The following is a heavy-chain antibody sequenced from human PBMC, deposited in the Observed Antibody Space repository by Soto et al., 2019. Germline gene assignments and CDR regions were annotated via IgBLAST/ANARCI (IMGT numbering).Heavy chain of an antibody. CDR3: ARDLFWPLYPFYGMDV. CDR1: EFTFSSYG. V-gene: IGHV3-33*01. Sequence: QMQLVESGGGVVQPGRSLRLSCAASEFTFSSYGMHWVRQAPGKGLEWVAVIWYDGSNKYYADSVKGRFTISRDNSKNTMYLQMNSLRAEDTAVYYCARDLFWPLYPFYGMDVWGQVTTVTVSS. CDR2: IWYDGSNK. J-gene: IGHJ6*02. D-gene: IGHD3-16*02.